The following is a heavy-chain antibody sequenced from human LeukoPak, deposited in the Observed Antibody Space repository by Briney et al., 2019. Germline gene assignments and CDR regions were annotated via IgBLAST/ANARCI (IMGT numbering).Heavy chain of an antibody. CDR1: GGSISNYY. CDR2: IYYSGST. CDR3: ARVDTAMVPDY. V-gene: IGHV4-59*12. J-gene: IGHJ4*02. Sequence: SETLSLTCTVSGGSISNYYWSWIRQPPGKGLEWIGYIYYSGSTNYSPSLKSRVTISVDTSKNQFSLKLSSVTAADTAVYYCARVDTAMVPDYWGQGTLVTVSS. D-gene: IGHD5-18*01.